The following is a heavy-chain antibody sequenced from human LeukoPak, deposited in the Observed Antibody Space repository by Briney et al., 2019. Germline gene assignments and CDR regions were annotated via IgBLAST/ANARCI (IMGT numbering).Heavy chain of an antibody. V-gene: IGHV7-4-1*02. CDR3: ARSAITMVRGKINWFDP. Sequence: GASVEVSCKASGYTFTSYAMNWVRQAPGQGLEWMGWINTNTGNPTCAQGFTGRFVFSLDTSVSTAYLQISSLKAEDTAVYYCARSAITMVRGKINWFDPWGQGTLVTVSS. J-gene: IGHJ5*02. D-gene: IGHD3-10*01. CDR2: INTNTGNP. CDR1: GYTFTSYA.